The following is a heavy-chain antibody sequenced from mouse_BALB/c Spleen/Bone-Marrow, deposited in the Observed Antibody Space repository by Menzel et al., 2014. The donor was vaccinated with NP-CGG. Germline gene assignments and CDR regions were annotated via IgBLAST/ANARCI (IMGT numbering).Heavy chain of an antibody. CDR3: ARRAYGGSYGFAY. J-gene: IGHJ3*01. D-gene: IGHD1-1*01. CDR1: GYTFTSYW. CDR2: INPSTDCT. Sequence: VMLVESGAELAKPGASLKMSCKATGYTFTSYWMHWVKQGPGQGLEWIGYINPSTDCTEYNQKFKDKATLTADKSSSTAFMQLSSLTSEDSAVYYCARRAYGGSYGFAYWGQGTLVTVSA. V-gene: IGHV1-7*01.